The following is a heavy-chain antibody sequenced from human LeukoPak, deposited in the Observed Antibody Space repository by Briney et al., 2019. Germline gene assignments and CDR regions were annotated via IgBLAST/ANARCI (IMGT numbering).Heavy chain of an antibody. J-gene: IGHJ6*02. CDR2: ISYDGSNK. V-gene: IGHV3-30*03. CDR1: GFTFSSYG. CDR3: ARDRSFTMIVVVQGMDV. D-gene: IGHD3-22*01. Sequence: GGSLRLSCAASGFTFSSYGMHWVRQAPGKGLEWVAVISYDGSNKYYADSMKGRFTISRDNAKNSLYLQMNSLRAEDTAVYYCARDRSFTMIVVVQGMDVWGQGTTVTVSS.